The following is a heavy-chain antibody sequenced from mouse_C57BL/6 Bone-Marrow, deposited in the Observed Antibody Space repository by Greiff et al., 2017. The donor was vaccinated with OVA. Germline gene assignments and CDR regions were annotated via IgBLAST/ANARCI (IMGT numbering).Heavy chain of an antibody. CDR1: GYTFTSYW. D-gene: IGHD2-3*01. CDR2: IHPNSGST. Sequence: QVQLQQPGAELVKPGASVKLSCKASGYTFTSYWMHWVTQRPGQGLEWIGMIHPNSGSTNYNEKFKSKATLTVDKSSSTAYMQLSSLTSEDSAVYYCARRDGLYAMDYWGQGTSVTVSS. V-gene: IGHV1-64*01. J-gene: IGHJ4*01. CDR3: ARRDGLYAMDY.